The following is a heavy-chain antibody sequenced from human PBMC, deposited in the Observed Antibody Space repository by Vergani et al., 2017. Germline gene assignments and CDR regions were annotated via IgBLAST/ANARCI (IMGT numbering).Heavy chain of an antibody. Sequence: QVQLVQSGAEVKKPGASVKVSCKTSGYTFVNHPITWVRQAPGQGLEWMGWISPYNHKTLYSQKVEGRVTMTSDTSSSTAFLELRRLTSDDTAIYYCARSQMATNDFDLWGRGTLVTVSS. D-gene: IGHD5-24*01. J-gene: IGHJ4*02. CDR1: GYTFVNHP. CDR3: ARSQMATNDFDL. CDR2: ISPYNHKT. V-gene: IGHV1-18*04.